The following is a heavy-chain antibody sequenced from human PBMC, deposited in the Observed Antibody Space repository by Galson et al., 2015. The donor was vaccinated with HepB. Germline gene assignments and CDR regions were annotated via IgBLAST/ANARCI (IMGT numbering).Heavy chain of an antibody. CDR1: GGSFSGYY. CDR2: INHSGST. V-gene: IGHV4-34*01. J-gene: IGHJ4*02. CDR3: ARGKPTLYSSGWTPAED. D-gene: IGHD6-19*01. Sequence: EPLSLTCAVYGGSFSGYYWSWIRQPPGKGLEWIGEINHSGSTNYNPSLKSRVTISVDTSKNQFSLKLSSVTAADTAVYYCARGKPTLYSSGWTPAEDWGQGTLVTVSS.